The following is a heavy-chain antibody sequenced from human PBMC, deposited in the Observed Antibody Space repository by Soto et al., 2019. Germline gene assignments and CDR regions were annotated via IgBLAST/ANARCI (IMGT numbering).Heavy chain of an antibody. Sequence: EVQLVESGGGLVQPGGSLRLSCAASGFTVSSNYMSWVRQAPGKGLEWVSGIYSGGSTYYADSVKGRFTISRDNSKNTLYLQMNSLRAEDTAVYYCARDGYDSSGYYPEYFQHWGQGTLVTVSS. CDR1: GFTVSSNY. V-gene: IGHV3-66*01. CDR2: IYSGGST. D-gene: IGHD3-22*01. J-gene: IGHJ1*01. CDR3: ARDGYDSSGYYPEYFQH.